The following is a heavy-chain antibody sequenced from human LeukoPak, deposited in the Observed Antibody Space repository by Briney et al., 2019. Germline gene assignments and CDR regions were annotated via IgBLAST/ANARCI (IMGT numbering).Heavy chain of an antibody. D-gene: IGHD3-22*01. CDR3: ARGSDSSGYYFEWFDP. CDR2: IYSGGST. V-gene: IGHV3-53*01. J-gene: IGHJ5*02. CDR1: GFTFSSYA. Sequence: GGSLRLSCAASGFTFSSYAMSWVRQAPGKGLEWVSVIYSGGSTYYADSVKGRFTISRDNSKNTLYLQMNSLRAEDTAVYYCARGSDSSGYYFEWFDPWGQGTLVTVSS.